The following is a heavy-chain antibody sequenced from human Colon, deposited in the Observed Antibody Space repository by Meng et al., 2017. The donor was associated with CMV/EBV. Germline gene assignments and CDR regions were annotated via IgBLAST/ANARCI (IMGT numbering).Heavy chain of an antibody. D-gene: IGHD2-2*01. CDR3: TKDPSQAIVPSAMDY. CDR1: GFTFRTFA. CDR2: ISGSETST. V-gene: IGHV3-23*01. J-gene: IGHJ4*02. Sequence: GESLKISCAASGFTFRTFAMGWVRQAPGKGLEWVSSISGSETSTYYSDSVKGRFTISRDTSKNTLSLQMNGLGAEETAVYYCTKDPSQAIVPSAMDYWGQGTLVTVSS.